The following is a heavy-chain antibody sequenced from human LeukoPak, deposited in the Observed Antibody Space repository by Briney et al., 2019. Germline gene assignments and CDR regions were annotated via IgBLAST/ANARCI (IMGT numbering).Heavy chain of an antibody. Sequence: SGGSLRLSCAASGFTFSSYVMSWVRQAPGKGLEWVSGISGSGDNTYYADSVKGRFTISRDNPKNTLYVQVNSLGTEDTAAYYCAKGSYYDSSGSFYFDYRGQGTLVTVSS. D-gene: IGHD3-22*01. CDR1: GFTFSSYV. J-gene: IGHJ4*02. CDR3: AKGSYYDSSGSFYFDY. V-gene: IGHV3-23*01. CDR2: ISGSGDNT.